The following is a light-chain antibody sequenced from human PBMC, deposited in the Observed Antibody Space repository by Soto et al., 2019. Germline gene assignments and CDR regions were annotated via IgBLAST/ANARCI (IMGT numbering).Light chain of an antibody. CDR1: QSVSSN. CDR2: GAS. CDR3: QQYINLWT. V-gene: IGKV3-15*01. J-gene: IGKJ1*01. Sequence: EIVMTQSPATLSVSPGERATLSCRASQSVSSNLAWYQQKPGQSPRLLIYGASTRATGVPAWFSGSGSGTEFTLTISSLQSEDFAVYYCQQYINLWTFGQGTKVEIK.